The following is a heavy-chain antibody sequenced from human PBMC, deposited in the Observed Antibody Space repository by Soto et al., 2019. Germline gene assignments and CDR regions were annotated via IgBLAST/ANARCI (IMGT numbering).Heavy chain of an antibody. V-gene: IGHV1-69*01. J-gene: IGHJ4*02. CDR3: ARDRDDYGSGNYYNRIDF. CDR1: GGIFSTYA. Sequence: QVQLVQSGAEVKKPGSSVKVSCKASGGIFSTYAISWLRQAPGQGLEWMGGIIPIFGTPNYAQRFQGRVTITADESTNTSYMVMSRLKSEDTDVYYCARDRDDYGSGNYYNRIDFWGQGTLVTVSS. D-gene: IGHD3-10*01. CDR2: IIPIFGTP.